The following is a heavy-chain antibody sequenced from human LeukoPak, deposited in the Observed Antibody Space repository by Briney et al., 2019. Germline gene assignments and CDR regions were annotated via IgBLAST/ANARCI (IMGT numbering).Heavy chain of an antibody. V-gene: IGHV3-30*18. CDR1: GFTFSSYG. J-gene: IGHJ4*02. Sequence: GGSLRLSCAASGFTFSSYGMHWVRQAPGKGLEWVALISYDGSNKYYADSVKGRFTISRDNSKNTLYLQMNSLRAEDTAVYYCANTTGVTTFYWGQGTLVTVSS. CDR3: ANTTGVTTFY. D-gene: IGHD1-1*01. CDR2: ISYDGSNK.